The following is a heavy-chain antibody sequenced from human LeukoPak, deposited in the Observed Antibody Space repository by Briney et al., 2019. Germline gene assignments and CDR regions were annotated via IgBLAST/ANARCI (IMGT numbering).Heavy chain of an antibody. CDR2: IGPTGSTT. CDR3: AKHRENYGDSCLDDS. D-gene: IGHD4-17*01. CDR1: GFSFSGHW. J-gene: IGHJ5*01. Sequence: GGSLRLSCIASGFSFSGHWMHWARQLPGKGLVWVSSIGPTGSTTSYADSVKGRFTVSRDNAKNTLYLQMNSLRAEDTAVYHCAKHRENYGDSCLDDSWGQGTLVTVSS. V-gene: IGHV3-74*01.